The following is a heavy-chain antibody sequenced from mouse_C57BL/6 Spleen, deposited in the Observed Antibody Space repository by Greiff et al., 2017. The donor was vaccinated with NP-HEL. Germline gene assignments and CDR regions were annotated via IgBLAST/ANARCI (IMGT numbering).Heavy chain of an antibody. CDR3: ARADYDYEWFAY. Sequence: DVQLQESGPELVKPGASVKIPCKASGYTFTDYNMDWVKQSHGKSLEWIGDINPNNGGTIYNQKFKGKATLTVDKSSSTAYMELRSLTSEDTAVYYCARADYDYEWFAYWGQGTLVTVSA. CDR2: INPNNGGT. J-gene: IGHJ3*01. V-gene: IGHV1-18*01. D-gene: IGHD2-4*01. CDR1: GYTFTDYN.